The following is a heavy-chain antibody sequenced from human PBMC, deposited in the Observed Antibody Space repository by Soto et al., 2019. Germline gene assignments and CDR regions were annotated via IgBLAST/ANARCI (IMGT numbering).Heavy chain of an antibody. CDR2: INHSGST. Sequence: SXTLSLTSAVYGGSLSGYYWSWIRQPPGKGLEWIGEINHSGSTYYNPSLKSRVTISVDTSKNQFSLKLSSVTAAYTAVYYCARLDYGDSDFDYWGQGTLVTVSS. D-gene: IGHD4-17*01. J-gene: IGHJ4*02. V-gene: IGHV4-34*01. CDR1: GGSLSGYY. CDR3: ARLDYGDSDFDY.